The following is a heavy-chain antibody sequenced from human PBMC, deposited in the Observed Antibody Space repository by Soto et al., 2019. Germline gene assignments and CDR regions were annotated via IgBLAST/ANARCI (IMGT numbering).Heavy chain of an antibody. J-gene: IGHJ2*01. CDR2: INPNSGGT. V-gene: IGHV1-2*04. CDR1: GYTFTGYY. CDR3: ARGPPTGDPGLDWYFDL. D-gene: IGHD7-27*01. Sequence: ASVKVSCKASGYTFTGYYMHWVRQAPGQGLEWMGWINPNSGGTNYAQKFQGWVTMTRDTSISTAYMELSRLRSDDTAVYYCARGPPTGDPGLDWYFDLWGRGTLVTVSS.